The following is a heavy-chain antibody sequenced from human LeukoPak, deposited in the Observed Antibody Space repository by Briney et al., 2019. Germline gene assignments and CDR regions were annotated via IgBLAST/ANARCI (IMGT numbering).Heavy chain of an antibody. CDR1: GGSLSSDY. CDR2: IHPGGIT. J-gene: IGHJ6*03. Sequence: SETLSLTCPVYGGSLSSDYWSWIRQPPGRELAWIGDIHPGGITNCNPSLMSRVTISVDTSKNQFSLTLRSVTAADTGVYYCAGLQGHIYYYMDVWGRGTTVTVSS. V-gene: IGHV4-34*01. CDR3: AGLQGHIYYYMDV.